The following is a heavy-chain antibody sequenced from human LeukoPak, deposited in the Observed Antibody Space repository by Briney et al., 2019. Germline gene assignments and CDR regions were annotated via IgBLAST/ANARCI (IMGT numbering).Heavy chain of an antibody. Sequence: PGGSLRLSCAASGFSFSSYEMNWVRQAPGKGLEWVSGMSGSGDITSYADSVKGRFTISRDNSKNTLYLQMNSLRADDTAVYFCATNRGGADYWGQGTLVTVSS. V-gene: IGHV3-23*01. CDR2: MSGSGDIT. D-gene: IGHD1-14*01. J-gene: IGHJ4*02. CDR1: GFSFSSYE. CDR3: ATNRGGADY.